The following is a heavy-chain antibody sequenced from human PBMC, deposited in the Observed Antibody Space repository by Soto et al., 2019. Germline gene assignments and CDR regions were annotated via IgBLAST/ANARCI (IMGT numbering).Heavy chain of an antibody. J-gene: IGHJ4*02. V-gene: IGHV3-48*02. CDR1: GFTFSTHA. Sequence: EVQLVESGGGLVQPGGSLRLSCAVSGFTFSTHAMNWVRQAPGKGLEWVAYIHGTRSIIYYADSVKGRFTISRDNAKNSLFMKMDSLRDEETAVYYCARDARNADYEYWGQGTLVTVSS. CDR2: IHGTRSII. D-gene: IGHD3-16*01. CDR3: ARDARNADYEY.